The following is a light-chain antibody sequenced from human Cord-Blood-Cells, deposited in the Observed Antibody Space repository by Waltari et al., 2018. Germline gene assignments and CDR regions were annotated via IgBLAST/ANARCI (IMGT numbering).Light chain of an antibody. CDR3: SSYTSSSTLDVV. CDR2: DVS. Sequence: QSALTQPHSVSGSPGQSITLSCTASSSDVGGYHYVSLYQQHPGKAPILMIYDVSNRPSRVSNRFSGSKSGNTASLTISGLQAEDEADYYCSSYTSSSTLDVVFGGGTKLTVL. V-gene: IGLV2-14*01. J-gene: IGLJ2*01. CDR1: SSDVGGYHY.